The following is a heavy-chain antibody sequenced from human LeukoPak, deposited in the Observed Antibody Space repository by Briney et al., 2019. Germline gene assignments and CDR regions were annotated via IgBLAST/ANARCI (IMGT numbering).Heavy chain of an antibody. CDR2: IYYSGST. CDR3: ARLSYSSVWYFDY. D-gene: IGHD6-19*01. CDR1: GGSTSSSSYY. Sequence: SETLSLTCTVSGGSTSSSSYYWGWIRQPPGKGLEWIGSIYYSGSTYYNPSLKSRVTISVDTSKNQLSLKLSSVTAAYTAVYYCARLSYSSVWYFDYWGQGTLVTVSS. V-gene: IGHV4-39*01. J-gene: IGHJ4*02.